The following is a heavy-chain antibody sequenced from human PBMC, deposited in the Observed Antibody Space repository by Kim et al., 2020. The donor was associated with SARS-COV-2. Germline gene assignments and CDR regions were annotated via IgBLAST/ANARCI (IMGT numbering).Heavy chain of an antibody. CDR2: IWYDGSNK. CDR1: GFTFSSYG. D-gene: IGHD5-12*01. J-gene: IGHJ1*01. V-gene: IGHV3-33*01. Sequence: GGSLRLSCAASGFTFSSYGMHWVRQAPGKGLEWVAVIWYDGSNKYYADSVKGRFTISRDNSKNTLYLQMNSLRAEDTAVNYCARDGGYSGFGYFQHWGQGTLVTVSS. CDR3: ARDGGYSGFGYFQH.